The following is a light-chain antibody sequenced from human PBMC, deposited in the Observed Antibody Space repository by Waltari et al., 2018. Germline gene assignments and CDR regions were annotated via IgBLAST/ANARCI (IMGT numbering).Light chain of an antibody. CDR2: GKN. V-gene: IGLV3-19*01. CDR3: NSRDINGNHLGVYV. CDR1: SIRKYY. Sequence: SSELTKDHDVSVALGQTVRITCQGDSIRKYYAGWYKQKPGQAPILVFYGKNNRPSGIPARFSGSSSGDTASLTITGAQAEDEADYYCNSRDINGNHLGVYVFGTGTKVTVL. J-gene: IGLJ1*01.